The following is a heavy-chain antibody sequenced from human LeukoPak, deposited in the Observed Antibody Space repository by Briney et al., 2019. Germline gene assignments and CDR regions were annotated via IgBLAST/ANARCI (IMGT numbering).Heavy chain of an antibody. J-gene: IGHJ4*02. V-gene: IGHV1-69*05. CDR1: GGSFSSEA. CDR2: IIPIFGTA. Sequence: SVKVSCKAFGGSFSSEAISWVRQAPGQGLEWMGGIIPIFGTANYAQKFQGRVTITTDESTSTAYMEVSSLRSEDTAVCYCGRKAGDCGGGSCYSIDYWGQGTLVTVSS. D-gene: IGHD2-15*01. CDR3: GRKAGDCGGGSCYSIDY.